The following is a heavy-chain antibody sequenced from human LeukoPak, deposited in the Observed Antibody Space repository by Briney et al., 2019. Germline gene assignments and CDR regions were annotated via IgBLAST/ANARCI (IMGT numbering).Heavy chain of an antibody. D-gene: IGHD6-19*01. J-gene: IGHJ4*02. V-gene: IGHV1-2*02. CDR2: INPSTGVT. CDR3: ARAQWLADPGDY. Sequence: ASVKVSCKASGYTFTGYFIHWVRQAPGQGLEWMGWINPSTGVTNYAQRFQGRVTMTRDTSVSTAYMDLYSLRSDDTAVYYCARAQWLADPGDYWGQGTLVTVSS. CDR1: GYTFTGYF.